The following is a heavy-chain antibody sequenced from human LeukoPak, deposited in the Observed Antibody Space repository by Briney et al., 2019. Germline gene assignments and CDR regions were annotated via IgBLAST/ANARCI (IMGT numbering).Heavy chain of an antibody. CDR2: ISSSGSTI. CDR3: ARVSLLWFGEPGGFDY. Sequence: GGSLRLSCAASGFTFSSYEMNWVRQAPGKGLEWVSYISSSGSTIYYADSVKGRFTISRDNAKNSLYLQMNSLRAEDTAVYYCARVSLLWFGEPGGFDYWGQGTLVTVSS. CDR1: GFTFSSYE. V-gene: IGHV3-48*03. J-gene: IGHJ4*02. D-gene: IGHD3-10*01.